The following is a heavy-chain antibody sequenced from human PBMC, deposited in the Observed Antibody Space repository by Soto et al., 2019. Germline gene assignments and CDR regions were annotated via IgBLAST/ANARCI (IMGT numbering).Heavy chain of an antibody. V-gene: IGHV1-69*13. CDR3: ARVEDIVVVPAASWFDP. CDR2: IIPIFGTA. J-gene: IGHJ5*02. D-gene: IGHD2-2*01. Sequence: GASVKVSCKASGGTFSSYAISWVRQAPGQGLEWMGGIIPIFGTANYAQKFQGRVTITADESTSTAYMELSSLRAEDTAVYYCARVEDIVVVPAASWFDPWGQGTLVTVSS. CDR1: GGTFSSYA.